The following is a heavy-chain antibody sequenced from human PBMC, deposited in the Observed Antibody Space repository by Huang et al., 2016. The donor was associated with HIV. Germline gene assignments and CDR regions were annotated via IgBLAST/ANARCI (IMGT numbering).Heavy chain of an antibody. CDR2: IYFSGNT. CDR3: AREGVYDNTGHRGAAFDI. V-gene: IGHV4-30-4*08. D-gene: IGHD3-22*01. CDR1: GASINNGGYY. J-gene: IGHJ3*02. Sequence: QVQLQESGPGLVKPSETLSLTCTVSGASINNGGYYWSWISQLPGKGLEWIGYIYFSGNTHYNPSFKSRVSISIDTSKNQFSLSLKSVTATDTALYFCAREGVYDNTGHRGAAFDIWGRGTMVTVSS.